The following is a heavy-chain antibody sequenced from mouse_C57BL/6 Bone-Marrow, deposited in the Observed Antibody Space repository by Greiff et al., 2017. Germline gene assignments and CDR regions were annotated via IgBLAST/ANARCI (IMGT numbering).Heavy chain of an antibody. D-gene: IGHD3-3*01. CDR1: GYSFTDYN. Sequence: EVQLQQSGPELLKPGASVKISCKASGYSFTDYNMNWVKQSNGKNLEWIGVINPNYGTTSYYQKLKGKATLTVDQSYNTAYMQLNSLTSEDSADYYCARTAGDRNYFDYWGQGATLPVA. J-gene: IGHJ2*01. CDR3: ARTAGDRNYFDY. CDR2: INPNYGTT. V-gene: IGHV1-39*01.